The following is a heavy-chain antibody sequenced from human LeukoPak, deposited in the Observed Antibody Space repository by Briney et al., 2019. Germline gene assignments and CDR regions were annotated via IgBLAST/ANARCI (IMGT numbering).Heavy chain of an antibody. V-gene: IGHV3-53*01. CDR1: GFTVSSNS. J-gene: IGHJ4*02. D-gene: IGHD4-23*01. CDR3: ARRAGAYSHPHCL. Sequence: GGSLRLSCAVSGFTVSSNSMSWVRQAPGKGLEWVSFIYSDNTHYSDSVKGRFTISRDNSKNTLYLQMNSLRAEDTAVYYCARRAGAYSHPHCLRGQGTLVTVSS. CDR2: IYSDNT.